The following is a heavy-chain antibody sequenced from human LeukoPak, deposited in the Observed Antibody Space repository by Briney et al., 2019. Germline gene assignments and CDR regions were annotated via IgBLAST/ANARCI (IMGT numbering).Heavy chain of an antibody. CDR1: GYTFTSYG. D-gene: IGHD2-2*01. CDR3: ARSPCSSTSCYFTY. J-gene: IGHJ4*02. CDR2: ISAYNGNT. Sequence: ASVKVSCKASGYTFTSYGISWVRQAPGQGLEWMGWISAYNGNTNYAQKLQGRVTMTTDPSTSTAYMELRSLRSDDTAVYYCARSPCSSTSCYFTYWGQGTLVTVSS. V-gene: IGHV1-18*01.